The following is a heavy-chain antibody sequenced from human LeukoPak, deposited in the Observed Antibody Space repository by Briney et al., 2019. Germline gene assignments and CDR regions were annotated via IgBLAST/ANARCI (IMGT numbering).Heavy chain of an antibody. D-gene: IGHD3-9*01. Sequence: ASVKVSCKASGGTFSSYAISWVRQAPGQGLEWMGGIIPIFGTANYAQKFQGRVTITTDESTSTAYMELSSLRSEDTAVYYCARGNTRYFDWPIRGYYFDYWGQGTLVTVSS. CDR3: ARGNTRYFDWPIRGYYFDY. CDR2: IIPIFGTA. CDR1: GGTFSSYA. V-gene: IGHV1-69*05. J-gene: IGHJ4*02.